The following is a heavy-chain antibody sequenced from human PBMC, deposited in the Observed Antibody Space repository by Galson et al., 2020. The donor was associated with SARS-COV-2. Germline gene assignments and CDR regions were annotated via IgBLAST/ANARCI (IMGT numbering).Heavy chain of an antibody. CDR3: ARGSLVGSGWLNWFDP. J-gene: IGHJ5*02. CDR2: INPSSGGT. Sequence: ASVKVSCKASGYTFTAYYMHWVRQAPGQGLEWMGRINPSSGGTDVAQQFQGRITMTWDTSIRTAYMELSSLTSDDTVVYYCARGSLVGSGWLNWFDPWGQGTLVTVSS. CDR1: GYTFTAYY. D-gene: IGHD6-19*01. V-gene: IGHV1-2*05.